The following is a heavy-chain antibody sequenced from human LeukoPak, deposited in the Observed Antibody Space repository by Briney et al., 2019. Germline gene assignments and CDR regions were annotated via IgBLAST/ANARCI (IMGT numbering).Heavy chain of an antibody. V-gene: IGHV3-7*01. CDR2: IKQDGSEK. J-gene: IGHJ4*02. D-gene: IGHD6-13*01. Sequence: GGSLRLSCAVSGFSVSGYWMTWVRQAPGKGLEWVANIKQDGSEKNYVDSVKGRCTISRDNAENSLFLQMNSLRVEDTAVYYCAREWQGGIAAAGTRIEGDYWGQGTLVAVSS. CDR1: GFSVSGYW. CDR3: AREWQGGIAAAGTRIEGDY.